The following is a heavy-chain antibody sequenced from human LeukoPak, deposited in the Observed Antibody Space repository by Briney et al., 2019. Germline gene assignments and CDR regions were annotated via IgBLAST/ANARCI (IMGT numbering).Heavy chain of an antibody. CDR2: IYYSGST. J-gene: IGHJ5*02. D-gene: IGHD6-19*01. CDR3: APDHARGWEEGYNWFAP. CDR1: GGSISSGDYY. V-gene: IGHV4-30-4*08. Sequence: PSQTLSLTCTVSGGSISSGDYYWSWTRQPPGKGLEWIGYIYYSGSTYYNPSLKSRVTISVDTSKNQFSLKLSSVTAADTAVYYCAPDHARGWEEGYNWFAPGGQEPRVPVS.